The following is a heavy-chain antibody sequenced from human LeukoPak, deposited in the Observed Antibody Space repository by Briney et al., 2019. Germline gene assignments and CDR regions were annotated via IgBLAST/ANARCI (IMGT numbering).Heavy chain of an antibody. J-gene: IGHJ4*02. CDR3: ARGGYSSGLDY. V-gene: IGHV3-74*01. CDR1: GITFNNYW. D-gene: IGHD6-19*01. CDR2: VDTDGSGT. Sequence: GGSLRLSCEASGITFNNYWLHWVRHAPGKGLVWVSRVDTDGSGTIYADSVKGRFTVSRDNAKNTLYLQMISLRAEDTAVYYCARGGYSSGLDYWGQGILATVSS.